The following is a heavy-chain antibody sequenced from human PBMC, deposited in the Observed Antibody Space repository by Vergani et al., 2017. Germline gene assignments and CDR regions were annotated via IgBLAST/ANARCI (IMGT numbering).Heavy chain of an antibody. CDR2: IYHSGST. Sequence: QLQLQESGPGLVKPSETLSLTCAVSGYSISSGYYWGWIRQPPGKGLEWIGSIYHSGSTYYNPSLKSRVTISVDTSKNQFSLKLSSVTAADTAVYYCAIRGTTVVKGFDYWGQGTLVTVSS. D-gene: IGHD4-23*01. CDR1: GYSISSGYY. CDR3: AIRGTTVVKGFDY. J-gene: IGHJ4*02. V-gene: IGHV4-38-2*01.